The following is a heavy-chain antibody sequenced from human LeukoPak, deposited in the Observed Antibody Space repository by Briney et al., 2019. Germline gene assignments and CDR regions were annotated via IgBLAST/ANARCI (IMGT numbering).Heavy chain of an antibody. CDR3: ARDPRDSSSSFWFDP. Sequence: GGSLRLSCEASGFTFSSYAMHWVRQAPGKGLEWVAVISYDGSNKYYADSVKGRFTISRDNSKNKLYLQMNSLSAEDTAVYYCARDPRDSSSSFWFDPWGQGTLVTVSS. CDR2: ISYDGSNK. CDR1: GFTFSSYA. D-gene: IGHD6-6*01. V-gene: IGHV3-30-3*01. J-gene: IGHJ5*02.